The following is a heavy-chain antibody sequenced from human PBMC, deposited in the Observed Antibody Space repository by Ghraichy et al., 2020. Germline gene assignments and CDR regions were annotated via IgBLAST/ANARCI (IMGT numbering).Heavy chain of an antibody. CDR1: GGSVSSGTSY. Sequence: SETLSLTCTVSGGSVSSGTSYWSWIRQPPGKGLELIGLIYYSGTTNYNPSLKSRVIMSVDTSKNQFSLKLGSVTAADTAVYYCAREFAPWGQGTLVTVSS. CDR3: AREFAP. J-gene: IGHJ5*02. CDR2: IYYSGTT. V-gene: IGHV4-61*01.